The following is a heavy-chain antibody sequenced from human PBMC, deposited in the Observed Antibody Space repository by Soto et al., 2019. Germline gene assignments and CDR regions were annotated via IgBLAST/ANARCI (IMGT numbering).Heavy chain of an antibody. CDR2: IYYSGST. CDR1: GGSISSSSYY. CDR3: AGLSYYNLHYPVLGAPPFDY. J-gene: IGHJ4*02. V-gene: IGHV4-39*01. D-gene: IGHD3-10*01. Sequence: NPSETLSLTCTVSGGSISSSSYYWGWIRQPPGKGLEWIGSIYYSGSTYYNPSLKSRVTISVDTSKNQFSLKLSSVTAADTAVYYCAGLSYYNLHYPVLGAPPFDYWGQGTLVTVSS.